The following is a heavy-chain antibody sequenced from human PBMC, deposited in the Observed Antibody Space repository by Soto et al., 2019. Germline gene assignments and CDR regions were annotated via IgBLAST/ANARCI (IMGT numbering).Heavy chain of an antibody. CDR2: ISGSGGST. V-gene: IGHV3-23*01. CDR3: ARSYCSGGTCYYMDV. J-gene: IGHJ6*03. Sequence: GGSLRLSCAASGFTFSSYAMSWVRQAPGKGLEWVSAISGSGGSTYYADSVKGRFTISRDNSKNTLYLQMNSLRAEDTAVYYCARSYCSGGTCYYMDVWGNGTKVTVSS. D-gene: IGHD2-15*01. CDR1: GFTFSSYA.